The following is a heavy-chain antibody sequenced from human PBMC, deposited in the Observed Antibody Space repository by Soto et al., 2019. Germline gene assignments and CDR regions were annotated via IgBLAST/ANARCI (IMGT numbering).Heavy chain of an antibody. J-gene: IGHJ5*02. CDR2: IYYSGST. V-gene: IGHV4-31*03. D-gene: IGHD3-10*01. CDR3: ARATYYYGSGSNNWFDP. Sequence: QVQLQESGPGLVKPSQTLSLTCTVSGGSISSGGYYWSWIRQHPGKGLEWIGYIYYSGSTYYNPSLKRRVTIAVDTSKNQFSLKLSSVTAADTAVYYCARATYYYGSGSNNWFDPWGQGTLVTVSS. CDR1: GGSISSGGYY.